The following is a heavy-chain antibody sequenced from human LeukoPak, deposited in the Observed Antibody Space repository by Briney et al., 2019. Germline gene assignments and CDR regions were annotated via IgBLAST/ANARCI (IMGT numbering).Heavy chain of an antibody. D-gene: IGHD3-3*01. CDR2: MNSSTGYS. V-gene: IGHV1-8*01. Sequence: ASVKVSCKASGFTFNSYEINWVGQAPGQALEWMGWMNSSTGYSGHAQKFQGRVTMTRDTSIITAYMELSSLRSDDTAVYFCAKGVEDFWSGFGYYYYYFMDVWGKGTTVTVSS. CDR1: GFTFNSYE. J-gene: IGHJ6*03. CDR3: AKGVEDFWSGFGYYYYYFMDV.